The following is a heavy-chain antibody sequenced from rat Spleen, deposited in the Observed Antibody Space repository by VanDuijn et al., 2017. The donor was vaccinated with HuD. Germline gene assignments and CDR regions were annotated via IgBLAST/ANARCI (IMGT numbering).Heavy chain of an antibody. CDR3: ARQDVYYGVLQRERWFTY. CDR2: ITNTGGNS. CDR1: GFTFNNYW. J-gene: IGHJ3*01. V-gene: IGHV5-31*01. D-gene: IGHD1-6*01. Sequence: EVQLVESGGGLVQPGRSLKLSCIASGFTFNNYWMSWIRQAPGKGLEWIASITNTGGNSYYPDSVKGRFTISSDNAKTTLYLQMDSLRSEDTATYFCARQDVYYGVLQRERWFTYWGQGTLVTVSS.